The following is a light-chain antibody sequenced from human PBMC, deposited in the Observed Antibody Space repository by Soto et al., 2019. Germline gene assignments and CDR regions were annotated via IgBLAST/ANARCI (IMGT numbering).Light chain of an antibody. CDR2: AAS. Sequence: IQLTQSTSSLSASVGDRVTITCRASQGISSYLAWYQQKPGKAPKLLIYAASTLQSGVPSRFSGSGSGTDFTLTISSLQPEDIATYYCQQSYRSPTFGQGTKVDIK. J-gene: IGKJ1*01. CDR1: QGISSY. V-gene: IGKV1-39*01. CDR3: QQSYRSPT.